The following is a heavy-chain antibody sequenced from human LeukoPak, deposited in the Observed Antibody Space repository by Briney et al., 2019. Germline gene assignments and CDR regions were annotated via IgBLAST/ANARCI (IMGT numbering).Heavy chain of an antibody. Sequence: SETLSLTCTVSGGSTSSYYWSWIRQPPGKGLEWIGYIHDSGSTKYNPSLKSRVTMSVDTSRNHLSLKLTSVTAADTAVYYCARGRSGGDWFDPWGQGTLVTVSS. CDR1: GGSTSSYY. D-gene: IGHD3-10*01. CDR3: ARGRSGGDWFDP. J-gene: IGHJ5*02. CDR2: IHDSGST. V-gene: IGHV4-59*01.